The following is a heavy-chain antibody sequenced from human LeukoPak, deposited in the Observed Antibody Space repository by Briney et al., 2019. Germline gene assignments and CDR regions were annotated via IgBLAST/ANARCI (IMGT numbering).Heavy chain of an antibody. Sequence: PGGSLRLSCAASGFTFSSYAMHWVRQAPGKGLEWVAVISYDGNNKYYADSVKGRFTISRDNSKNTLYLQMNSLRAEDTAVYYCARDSYIVVVTATLDYWGRGTLVTVSS. J-gene: IGHJ4*02. CDR3: ARDSYIVVVTATLDY. V-gene: IGHV3-30-3*01. D-gene: IGHD2-21*02. CDR1: GFTFSSYA. CDR2: ISYDGNNK.